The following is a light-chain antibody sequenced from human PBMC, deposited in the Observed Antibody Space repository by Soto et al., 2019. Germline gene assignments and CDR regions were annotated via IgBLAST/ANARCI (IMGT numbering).Light chain of an antibody. J-gene: IGLJ2*01. CDR3: SSWTSSTTQV. Sequence: QSALTQPASVSGSPGQSITISCTGTSSDVGTYDLVSWYQQHPGKAPKLMIFEVNNRPSGVSNRFSGSKSGNTASLTISGLQAEDEADYYCSSWTSSTTQVLGGGTKVTVL. CDR1: SSDVGTYDL. V-gene: IGLV2-14*02. CDR2: EVN.